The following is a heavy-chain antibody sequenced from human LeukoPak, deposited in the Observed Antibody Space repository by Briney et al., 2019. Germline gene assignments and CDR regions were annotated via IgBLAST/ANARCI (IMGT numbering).Heavy chain of an antibody. CDR3: ARARVRRWFDP. J-gene: IGHJ5*02. CDR1: GGSFRGYY. D-gene: IGHD1-1*01. CDR2: INHSGST. V-gene: IGHV4-34*01. Sequence: SETLSLTCAVYGGSFRGYYWSWIRQPPGKGLEWIGEINHSGSTNYNPSLKSRVTISVDTSKNQFSLKLSSVTAADTAVYYCARARVRRWFDPWGQGTLVTVSS.